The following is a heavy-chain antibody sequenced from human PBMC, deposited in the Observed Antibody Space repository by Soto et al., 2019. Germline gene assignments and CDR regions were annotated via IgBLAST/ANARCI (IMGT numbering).Heavy chain of an antibody. V-gene: IGHV3-23*01. CDR1: GFSFRSSP. CDR2: INGGDDSK. D-gene: IGHD2-21*01. J-gene: IGHJ5*02. CDR3: AKAPHWAFTSPPIAP. Sequence: EVLLLESGGGLVQPGGSLRLSCAVSGFSFRSSPMSWVRRAPGKGLEWVSGINGGDDSKHYAESVRGRFTITRDNSKNTLRRQMTSLRAGNPAIYYLAKAPHWAFTSPPIAPWGQGPL.